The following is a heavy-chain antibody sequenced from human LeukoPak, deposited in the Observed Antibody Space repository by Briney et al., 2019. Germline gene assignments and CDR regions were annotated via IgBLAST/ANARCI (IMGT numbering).Heavy chain of an antibody. CDR1: GDTLTRYD. CDR3: AKSLPGIAAH. V-gene: IGHV1-8*01. Sequence: ASVKVSCKASGDTLTRYDFNWVRQATGQGVEWMGWMDPNSGNTGYAQKFQGRVTMTRNTSISTAYMELSSLTSEDTAVYYCAKSLPGIAAHWGQGTLVTVSS. CDR2: MDPNSGNT. J-gene: IGHJ4*02. D-gene: IGHD6-6*01.